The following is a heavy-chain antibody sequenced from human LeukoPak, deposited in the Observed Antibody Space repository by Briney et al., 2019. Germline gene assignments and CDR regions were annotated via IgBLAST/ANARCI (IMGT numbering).Heavy chain of an antibody. V-gene: IGHV3-11*01. CDR1: GFTFSDYY. CDR2: ISSSGSTI. J-gene: IGHJ5*02. Sequence: GGSLRLSCAASGFTFSDYYVSWIRQAPGKGLEWVSYISSSGSTICYADSVKGRFTISRDNGKNSLSLQMNSLRAEDTAVYYCARVEYIYGYGSWGQGTLVTVSS. D-gene: IGHD5-18*01. CDR3: ARVEYIYGYGS.